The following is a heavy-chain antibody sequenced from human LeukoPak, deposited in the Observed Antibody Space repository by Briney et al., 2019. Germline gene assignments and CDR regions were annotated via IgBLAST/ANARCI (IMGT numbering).Heavy chain of an antibody. CDR3: ARGRRFYGSGSYGWFDP. Sequence: GSLRLSCAASGFTVSSNYMSWVRQAPGKGLEWIGEINHSGSTNYNPSLKSRVTISVDTSKNQFSLKLSSVTAADTAVYYCARGRRFYGSGSYGWFDPWGQGTLVTVSS. CDR1: GFTVSSNY. J-gene: IGHJ5*02. V-gene: IGHV4-34*01. D-gene: IGHD3-10*01. CDR2: INHSGST.